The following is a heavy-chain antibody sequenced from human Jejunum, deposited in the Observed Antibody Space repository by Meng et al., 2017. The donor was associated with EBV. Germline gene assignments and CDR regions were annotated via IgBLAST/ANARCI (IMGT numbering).Heavy chain of an antibody. V-gene: IGHV3-23*01. CDR2: ISGSAGST. J-gene: IGHJ4*02. CDR3: AKLLKY. CDR1: GFTFSSSA. Sequence: VHLLESGGGLVQPGGSLRLSCAASGFTFSSSAMSWVRQAPGKGLEWVSVISGSAGSTCYADSVKGRFTISRDTSNNTLYLQMNSLRAEDTAIYYCAKLLKYWGQGTLVTVSS.